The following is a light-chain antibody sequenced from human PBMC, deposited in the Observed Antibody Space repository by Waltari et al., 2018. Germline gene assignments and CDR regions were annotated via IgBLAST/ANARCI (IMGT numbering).Light chain of an antibody. V-gene: IGKV3-20*01. CDR2: HAS. CDR3: QKYESLPAT. J-gene: IGKJ1*01. Sequence: EIVLTQSPGTLSLSPGAGATLSCRASASVSKFLAWYQQKPGQAPRLLIYHASNRASGIPDRFSGSGFGTDFSLTISRLEPEDFAVYYCQKYESLPATFGQGTKVEIK. CDR1: ASVSKF.